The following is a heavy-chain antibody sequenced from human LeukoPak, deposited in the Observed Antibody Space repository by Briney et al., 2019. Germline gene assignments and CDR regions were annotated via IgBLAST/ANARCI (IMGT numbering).Heavy chain of an antibody. CDR2: INPNSGGT. CDR1: GYTFTDYY. D-gene: IGHD6-13*01. J-gene: IGHJ1*01. V-gene: IGHV1-2*07. CDR3: ARGYPLSTTAAGTYFQH. Sequence: ASVKVSCKASGYTFTDYYIHWVRQAPGQGLEWMGWINPNSGGTNYAHKFLGRVTMTRDTSISTAYMDLSGLRSDDTAVYYCARGYPLSTTAAGTYFQHWGQGTLVTVSS.